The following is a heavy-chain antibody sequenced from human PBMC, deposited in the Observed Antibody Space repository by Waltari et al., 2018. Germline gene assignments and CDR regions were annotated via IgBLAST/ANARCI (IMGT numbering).Heavy chain of an antibody. J-gene: IGHJ4*02. Sequence: QVQLVESGGGVVQPGGSLRLSCAASGFNFSSYGMPWVRKAPGKGLEWVAFIRYDGSNKYYADSVKGRFTISRDNSKNTLYLQMNSLRAEDTAVYYCAKVPAATYYYFDYWGQGTLVTVSS. CDR3: AKVPAATYYYFDY. CDR2: IRYDGSNK. D-gene: IGHD2-2*01. CDR1: GFNFSSYG. V-gene: IGHV3-30*02.